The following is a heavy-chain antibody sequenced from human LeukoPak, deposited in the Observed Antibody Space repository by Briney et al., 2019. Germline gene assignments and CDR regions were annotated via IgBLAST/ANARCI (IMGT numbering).Heavy chain of an antibody. J-gene: IGHJ4*02. CDR1: GYTFTGYY. V-gene: IGHV3-23*01. Sequence: GASVKVSCKASGYTFTGYYMHWVRQAPGKGLEWVSAISGSGGSTYYADSVKGRFTISRDNSKNTLYLQMNSLRAEDTAVYYCAKGSYSPYYFDYWGQGTLVTVSS. D-gene: IGHD1-26*01. CDR2: ISGSGGST. CDR3: AKGSYSPYYFDY.